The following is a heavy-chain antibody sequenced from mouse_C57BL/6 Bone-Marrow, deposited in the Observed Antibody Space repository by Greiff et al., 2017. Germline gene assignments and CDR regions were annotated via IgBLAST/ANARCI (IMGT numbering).Heavy chain of an antibody. Sequence: VQLQESGAELARPGASVKMSCKASGYTFTSYGISWVKQRPGQGLEWIGEIYPRSGNTYYNEKFKGKATLTADKSSSTAYMEHRSLRSEDSAVSFWSRCISYYYGSNYFDYWGQGTTLTVSS. V-gene: IGHV1-81*01. CDR1: GYTFTSYG. D-gene: IGHD1-1*01. J-gene: IGHJ2*01. CDR2: IYPRSGNT. CDR3: SRCISYYYGSNYFDY.